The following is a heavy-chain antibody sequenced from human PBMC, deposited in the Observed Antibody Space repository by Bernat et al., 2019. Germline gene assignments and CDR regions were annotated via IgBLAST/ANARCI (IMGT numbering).Heavy chain of an antibody. Sequence: EVQLVESGGGLVKPGGSLRLSCTTSGFTFSGYTINWVRQAPGKGLEWVSSISSSSSYIFYADSVKGRFTISRDNAKNSLYLQMNSLRAEDTAVYYCARDVMAAAFDYWGQGTLVTVSS. CDR3: ARDVMAAAFDY. V-gene: IGHV3-21*01. D-gene: IGHD6-25*01. J-gene: IGHJ4*02. CDR1: GFTFSGYT. CDR2: ISSSSSYI.